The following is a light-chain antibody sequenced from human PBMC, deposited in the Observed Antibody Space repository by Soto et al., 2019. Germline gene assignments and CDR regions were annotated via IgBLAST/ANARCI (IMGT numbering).Light chain of an antibody. CDR1: QSVSSSY. V-gene: IGKV3-20*01. CDR2: GTS. Sequence: EIVLTQSPGTLSLSPRERAILSCRASQSVSSSYLACYQQKPGQAPRLLIYGTSSRATAIPDRFSGSGSGTDFTLTISRLEPEDFAVYYCQQYGSSSWTFGQGTKVDIK. CDR3: QQYGSSSWT. J-gene: IGKJ1*01.